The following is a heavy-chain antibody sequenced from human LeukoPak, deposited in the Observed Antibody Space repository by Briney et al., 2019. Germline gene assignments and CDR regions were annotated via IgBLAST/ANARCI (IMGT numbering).Heavy chain of an antibody. CDR2: IYYSGNT. CDR1: GGSISSYY. Sequence: ETLSLTCTVSGGSISSYYWSWTRQPPGKGLEWIGHIYYSGNTNYNPSLKSRVTISVDTSKNQFSLKLSSVTAADTAAYYCARDIGGATYFDYWGQGTLVTVSS. CDR3: ARDIGGATYFDY. V-gene: IGHV4-59*01. D-gene: IGHD1-26*01. J-gene: IGHJ4*02.